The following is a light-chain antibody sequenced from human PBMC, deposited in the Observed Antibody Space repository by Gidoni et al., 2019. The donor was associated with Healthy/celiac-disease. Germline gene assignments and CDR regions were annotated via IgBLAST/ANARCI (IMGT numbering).Light chain of an antibody. CDR1: QGISSY. J-gene: IGKJ4*01. CDR2: AAS. Sequence: AIRITQSPSSLSASTGDRVTITCRASQGISSYLAWYQQKPGKAPKLLIYAASTLQSWVPSRFCVSGSGTDFTLTISCLQSEDFATYYCQQYYSYPLTFGGGTKVEIK. V-gene: IGKV1-8*01. CDR3: QQYYSYPLT.